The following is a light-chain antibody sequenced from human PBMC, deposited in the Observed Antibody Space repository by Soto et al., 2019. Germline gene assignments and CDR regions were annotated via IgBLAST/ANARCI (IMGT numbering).Light chain of an antibody. J-gene: IGKJ2*01. CDR1: QSISSS. Sequence: DIQMTQSPSSLSASVGDRVTITCRASQSISSSLNWYQQKPGKAPKLLISAASSLRSGVPSRFSGSGSGTDFTLAISSLQPEDFATYYCQQAYRTPPYTFGQWTKVEIK. CDR2: AAS. V-gene: IGKV1-39*01. CDR3: QQAYRTPPYT.